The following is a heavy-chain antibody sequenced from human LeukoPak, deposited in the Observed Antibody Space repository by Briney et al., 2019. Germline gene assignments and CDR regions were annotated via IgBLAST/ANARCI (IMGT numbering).Heavy chain of an antibody. CDR3: ARVYDILTGYPDY. J-gene: IGHJ4*02. CDR1: GYTFTGYY. V-gene: IGHV1-2*02. D-gene: IGHD3-9*01. Sequence: ASVKVSCKASGYTFTGYYMHWVRQAPGQGLEWMGWINPNSGGANYAQKFQGRVTMTRDTSISTAYMELSRLRSDDTAVYYCARVYDILTGYPDYWGQGTLVTVSS. CDR2: INPNSGGA.